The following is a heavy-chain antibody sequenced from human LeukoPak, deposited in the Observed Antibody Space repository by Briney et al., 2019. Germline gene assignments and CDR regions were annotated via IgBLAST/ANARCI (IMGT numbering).Heavy chain of an antibody. J-gene: IGHJ4*02. D-gene: IGHD3-10*01. CDR2: INPNSGGA. Sequence: ASVKVSCKASGYTFTDYFVHWVRQAPGQGLEWMGWINPNSGGAKFAQKFQGRVTVTRDTSISPAYMELSRLRSDDTAFYYCAIGLQYGSGSYGYDYWGQGTLVTVSS. CDR3: AIGLQYGSGSYGYDY. CDR1: GYTFTDYF. V-gene: IGHV1-2*02.